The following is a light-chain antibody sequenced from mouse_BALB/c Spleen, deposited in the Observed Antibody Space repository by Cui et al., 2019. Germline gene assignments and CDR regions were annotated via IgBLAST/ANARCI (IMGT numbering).Light chain of an antibody. J-gene: IGKJ5*01. CDR2: LTS. CDR1: SSVSY. Sequence: QIVLTQSPALISASPGEMVTMTCSASSSVSYMYWYQQKPRSSPKPWIYLTSNLASGVPARFSGSGSGTSYSLTISSMEAEDAATYYCQQWSSNPLTFGAGTKLELK. CDR3: QQWSSNPLT. V-gene: IGKV4-68*01.